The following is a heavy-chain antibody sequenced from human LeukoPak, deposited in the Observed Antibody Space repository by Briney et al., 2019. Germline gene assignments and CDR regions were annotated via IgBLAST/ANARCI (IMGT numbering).Heavy chain of an antibody. CDR3: ASISGYFEY. Sequence: GGSLRLSCEASGFTFSSYSMSWVRQAPGKGLEWVSAIVGSGGTTFYADSVKGRFTISRDNSKNTQYLQMNSLRAEDTAVYYCASISGYFEYWGQGILVSVSS. CDR1: GFTFSSYS. J-gene: IGHJ4*02. V-gene: IGHV3-23*01. D-gene: IGHD3-3*01. CDR2: IVGSGGTT.